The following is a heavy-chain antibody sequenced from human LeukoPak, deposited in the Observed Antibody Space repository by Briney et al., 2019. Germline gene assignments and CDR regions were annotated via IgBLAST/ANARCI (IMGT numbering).Heavy chain of an antibody. J-gene: IGHJ4*02. V-gene: IGHV3-30*02. Sequence: PGGSLRLSCPASGFTFSSYAMHWVRQALGKGLEWVAFIRYDGSNKYYSDSVKGRFTISRDNSKNTLYLQMNSLRAEDTAVYYCAKDRDSYGYYPYYFDYWGQGTLVTVSS. CDR1: GFTFSSYA. D-gene: IGHD3-22*01. CDR2: IRYDGSNK. CDR3: AKDRDSYGYYPYYFDY.